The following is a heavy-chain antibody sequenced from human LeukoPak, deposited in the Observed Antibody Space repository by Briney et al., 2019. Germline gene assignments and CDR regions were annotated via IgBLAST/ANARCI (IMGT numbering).Heavy chain of an antibody. V-gene: IGHV4-4*07. Sequence: SETLSLTCAVYGGSFSGYYWSWIRQPAGKGLEWIGRIYTSGSTNYNPSLKSRVTMSVDTSKNQFSLKLSSVTAADTAVYYCAREYGSGSYYTYYFDYWGQGTLVTVSS. CDR3: AREYGSGSYYTYYFDY. CDR1: GGSFSGYY. D-gene: IGHD3-10*01. CDR2: IYTSGST. J-gene: IGHJ4*02.